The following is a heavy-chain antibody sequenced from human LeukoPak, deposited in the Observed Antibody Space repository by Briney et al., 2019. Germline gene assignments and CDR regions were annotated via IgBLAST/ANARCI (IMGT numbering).Heavy chain of an antibody. CDR3: ASLATIGSDSFDI. D-gene: IGHD2-2*03. Sequence: ASVKVSCKASGYSFTTFYMHWVRQAPGQGLEWIGIINPSGGTTSQAQKFQGRVTMTRDTSTSTVYMELSSLRSEDTAVYYCASLATIGSDSFDIWGQGTMVTASS. CDR1: GYSFTTFY. CDR2: INPSGGTT. J-gene: IGHJ3*02. V-gene: IGHV1-46*01.